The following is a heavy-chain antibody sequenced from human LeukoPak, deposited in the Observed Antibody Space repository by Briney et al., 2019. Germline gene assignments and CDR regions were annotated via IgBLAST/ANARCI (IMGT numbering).Heavy chain of an antibody. D-gene: IGHD3-9*01. CDR3: ARDREGYDILTGPGAAFDI. V-gene: IGHV1-2*02. J-gene: IGHJ3*02. CDR1: GYTFTGYN. CDR2: MNPNSGGT. Sequence: ASVKVSCKASGYTFTGYNMHWVRQAPGQGLEWMGWMNPNSGGTNYAQKLQGRVPMPRDTSISTAYMELSRLRPDDTAVYYGARDREGYDILTGPGAAFDIWGQGTMVTVSS.